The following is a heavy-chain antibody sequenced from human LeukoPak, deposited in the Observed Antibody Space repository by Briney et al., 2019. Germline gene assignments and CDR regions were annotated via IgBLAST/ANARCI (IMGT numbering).Heavy chain of an antibody. D-gene: IGHD2-21*02. V-gene: IGHV3-72*01. CDR1: GFXFSDQY. CDR3: ARLGVGVTTDY. J-gene: IGHJ4*02. Sequence: GGSLRLSCAASGFXFSDQYIDWVRQAPGKGLEWVGRIRNKARSYTTEYAASVKGRFTISRDDSQNSLYLQMNSLKTEDTAVYYCARLGVGVTTDYWGQGTPVTVSS. CDR2: IRNKARSYTT.